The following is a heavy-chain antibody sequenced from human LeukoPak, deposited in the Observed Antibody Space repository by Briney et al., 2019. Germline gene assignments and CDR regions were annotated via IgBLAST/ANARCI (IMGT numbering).Heavy chain of an antibody. D-gene: IGHD3-9*01. V-gene: IGHV4-34*01. Sequence: PSETLSLTCAVYGGSFSGYYWSWIRQPPGKGLEWIGEINHSGSTNYNPSVKSRVTISLDTSNNQFSLKLTSVTAADTAVYGARGQHYDVLTGRFFNWFDPWGQGTLVTVSS. CDR3: ARGQHYDVLTGRFFNWFDP. CDR2: INHSGST. J-gene: IGHJ5*02. CDR1: GGSFSGYY.